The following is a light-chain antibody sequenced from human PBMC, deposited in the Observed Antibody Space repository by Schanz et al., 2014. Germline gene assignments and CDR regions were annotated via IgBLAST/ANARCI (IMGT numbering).Light chain of an antibody. CDR3: QQFGSSLWA. Sequence: TQSPATLSVSPGERATLSCRASQSVSSNLAWYQQKPGQAPRLLIYAASSRAAGVPDRFSGSGSGTDFTLTISRLEPEDFAVYYCQQFGSSLWAFGQGTKVEIK. V-gene: IGKV3-20*01. CDR2: AAS. J-gene: IGKJ1*01. CDR1: QSVSSN.